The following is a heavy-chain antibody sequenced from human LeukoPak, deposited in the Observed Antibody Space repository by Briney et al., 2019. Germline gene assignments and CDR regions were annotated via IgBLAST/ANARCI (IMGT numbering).Heavy chain of an antibody. CDR2: ISGSGGST. Sequence: GGSLRLSCAASGFTFSSYAMSWVRQAPGKGLEWVSAISGSGGSTYYADSVKGRFTISRDNSKNTLYLQMSTLRVDNTAVYYCARVKYRYYFDYWGQGTLVTVSS. V-gene: IGHV3-23*01. D-gene: IGHD3-16*02. CDR3: ARVKYRYYFDY. CDR1: GFTFSSYA. J-gene: IGHJ4*02.